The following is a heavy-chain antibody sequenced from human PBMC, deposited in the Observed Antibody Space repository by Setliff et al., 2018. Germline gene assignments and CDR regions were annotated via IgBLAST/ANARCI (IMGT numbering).Heavy chain of an antibody. CDR1: GGSFSGYY. D-gene: IGHD6-19*01. V-gene: IGHV4-34*01. J-gene: IGHJ6*03. CDR3: ARGFAAEYSSGWGTWYYYYYMDV. CDR2: IHHSGST. Sequence: SETLSLTCAVYGGSFSGYYWSWIRQPPGKGLEWIGEIHHSGSTNYNPSLKSRVTISVDTSKNQFSLKLSSVTAADTAVYYCARGFAAEYSSGWGTWYYYYYMDVWGKGTTVTVSS.